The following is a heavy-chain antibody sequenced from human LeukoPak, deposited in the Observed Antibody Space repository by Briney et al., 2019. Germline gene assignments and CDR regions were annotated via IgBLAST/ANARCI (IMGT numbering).Heavy chain of an antibody. Sequence: SETLSLTCTISGGSISNYFWSWIRQPPGKGLEWIGYISYSGSTNNHNPSLKSRVTISVDTSKNQFSLKLSSVTAADTAVYYCASTVAGPYYYYYGMDVWGQGTTVTVSS. CDR3: ASTVAGPYYYYYGMDV. V-gene: IGHV4-59*12. D-gene: IGHD6-19*01. CDR1: GGSISNYF. CDR2: ISYSGSTN. J-gene: IGHJ6*02.